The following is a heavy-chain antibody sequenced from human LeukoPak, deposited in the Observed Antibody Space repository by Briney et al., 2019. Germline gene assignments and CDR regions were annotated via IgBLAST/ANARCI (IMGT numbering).Heavy chain of an antibody. Sequence: SETLSLTCTVSGGSISSGDYYWSWIRQPPGKGLEWIGYIFDSGSTNYNPSLKSRVTMSVDTSKNQFSLKLSSVTAADTAVYYCAREGDYNSLNFDYWGQGTLVTVSS. V-gene: IGHV4-61*08. CDR3: AREGDYNSLNFDY. CDR1: GGSISSGDYY. J-gene: IGHJ4*02. D-gene: IGHD2-21*02. CDR2: IFDSGST.